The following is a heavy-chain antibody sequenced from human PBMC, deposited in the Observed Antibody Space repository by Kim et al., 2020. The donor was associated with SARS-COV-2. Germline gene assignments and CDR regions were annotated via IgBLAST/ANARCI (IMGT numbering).Heavy chain of an antibody. CDR3: AKDLAWFGVYYGMDV. D-gene: IGHD3-10*01. J-gene: IGHJ6*02. CDR1: GFTFSSYA. V-gene: IGHV3-23*01. Sequence: GGSLRLSCAASGFTFSSYAMSWVRQAPGKGLEWVSAISGSGGSTYYADSVKGRFTISRDNSKNTLYLQMNSLRAEDTAVYYCAKDLAWFGVYYGMDVWGQGTTVTVSS. CDR2: ISGSGGST.